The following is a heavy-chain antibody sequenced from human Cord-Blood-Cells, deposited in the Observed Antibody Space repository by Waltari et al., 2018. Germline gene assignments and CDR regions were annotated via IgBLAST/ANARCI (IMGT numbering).Heavy chain of an antibody. CDR1: GFTFSSYE. D-gene: IGHD2-21*02. CDR3: AGTALFDY. V-gene: IGHV3-48*03. Sequence: EVQLVESGGGLVQPGGSLRLSCAASGFTFSSYEMNWVRQAPGKGREWVSYISSIGSTIYYADSVKGRFTISRDNAKNSLYLQINSLRAEDTAVYYCAGTALFDYWGQGTLVTVSS. CDR2: ISSIGSTI. J-gene: IGHJ4*02.